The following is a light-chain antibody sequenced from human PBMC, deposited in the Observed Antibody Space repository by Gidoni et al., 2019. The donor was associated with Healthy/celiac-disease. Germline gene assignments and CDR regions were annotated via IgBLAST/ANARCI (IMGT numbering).Light chain of an antibody. V-gene: IGLV2-11*01. CDR1: SSDVGGYNY. Sequence: QSALTPPRSVSGSPGQSVPISCTGTSSDVGGYNYVSWYHQHPGKAPKLMIYDVSKRPSGVPDRFSGSKSGNTASLTISGLQAEDEADYYCCSYAGSYVFGTGTKVTVL. CDR2: DVS. CDR3: CSYAGSYV. J-gene: IGLJ1*01.